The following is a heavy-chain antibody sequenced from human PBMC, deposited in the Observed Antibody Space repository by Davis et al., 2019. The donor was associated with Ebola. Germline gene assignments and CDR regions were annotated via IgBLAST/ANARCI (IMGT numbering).Heavy chain of an antibody. CDR2: IIPIFGTA. CDR1: RCTFRSYA. CDR3: ARAGFCSSTSCYRKPYYFYMDV. J-gene: IGHJ6*03. D-gene: IGHD2-2*02. Sequence: SVPVSCKASRCTFRSYAISWVRQAPGQGLEWMGGIIPIFGTANYAQKFQGRVTITADESTSTAYMELSSLRSEDTAVYYCARAGFCSSTSCYRKPYYFYMDVWGKGTTVTVSS. V-gene: IGHV1-69*13.